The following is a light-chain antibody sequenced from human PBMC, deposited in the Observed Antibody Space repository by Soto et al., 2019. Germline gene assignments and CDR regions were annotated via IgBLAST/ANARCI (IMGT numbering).Light chain of an antibody. J-gene: IGKJ4*01. V-gene: IGKV3-11*01. CDR3: QQRSNWPPFT. Sequence: EIVLTQSPATLSLSPGEGATLSCRASQSVSTNLAWYQHKPGQAPRLLIYDASNRDTGIPARFSGSGSGTDFTLTISSLEPEDFAVYYCQQRSNWPPFTFGGGTKVEIK. CDR2: DAS. CDR1: QSVSTN.